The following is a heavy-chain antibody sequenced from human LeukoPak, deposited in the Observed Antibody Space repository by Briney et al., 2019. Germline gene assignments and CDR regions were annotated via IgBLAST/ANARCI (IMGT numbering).Heavy chain of an antibody. D-gene: IGHD3-10*01. CDR2: ISYSGSA. CDR1: GGPISGYY. Sequence: SETLSLTCTVSGGPISGYYWSWIRQPPGKGLEWIAHISYSGSANYSPSLKSRVTVSLDTSKSQFSLKLSSVTAADSALYYCTRSDYSGSGTYTEFDAFDIWGRGTMVTVSS. J-gene: IGHJ3*02. CDR3: TRSDYSGSGTYTEFDAFDI. V-gene: IGHV4-59*01.